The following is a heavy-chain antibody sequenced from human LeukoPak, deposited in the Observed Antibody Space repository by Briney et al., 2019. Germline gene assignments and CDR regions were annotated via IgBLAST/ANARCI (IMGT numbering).Heavy chain of an antibody. CDR3: ARGGVPGLVGTKVRRPWFDP. J-gene: IGHJ5*02. V-gene: IGHV4-4*07. CDR1: GGSISSYY. Sequence: PSETLSLTCTVSGGSISSYYWSWIRQPAGKGLEWIGRIYTSGNTKYNPSLKSRVTMSLDTSKNQFSLKLSSVTAADTAVHYCARGGVPGLVGTKVRRPWFDPWGQGTLVTVSS. CDR2: IYTSGNT. D-gene: IGHD1-7*01.